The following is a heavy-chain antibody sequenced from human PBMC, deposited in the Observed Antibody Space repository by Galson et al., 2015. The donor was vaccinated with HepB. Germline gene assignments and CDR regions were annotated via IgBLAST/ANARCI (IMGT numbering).Heavy chain of an antibody. Sequence: LRLSCAASGFNFISYGMHWVRQAPGKGLEWVAVIWNDGSDKYYRDSVKGRFTISRDISKNTVYLQMNSLRAEDTAVYYCARDLYIRAGGGGGSFLGYWGQGTLVTVSS. D-gene: IGHD1-26*01. J-gene: IGHJ4*02. CDR1: GFNFISYG. CDR3: ARDLYIRAGGGGGSFLGY. V-gene: IGHV3-33*08. CDR2: IWNDGSDK.